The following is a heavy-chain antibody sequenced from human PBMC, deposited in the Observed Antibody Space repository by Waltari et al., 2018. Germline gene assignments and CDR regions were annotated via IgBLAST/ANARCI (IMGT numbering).Heavy chain of an antibody. D-gene: IGHD3-22*01. V-gene: IGHV4-39*07. J-gene: IGHJ4*02. CDR1: GGSISSSSYY. Sequence: QLQLQESGPGLVKPSETLSLTCTVSGGSISSSSYYCGCIRQPPGKGLEWIGSIYYSGSHYYNPSLKSRVTISVDTSKNQFSLKLSSVTAADTAVDYCASPAGYYYDSSGYPFDYWGQGTLVTVSS. CDR3: ASPAGYYYDSSGYPFDY. CDR2: IYYSGSH.